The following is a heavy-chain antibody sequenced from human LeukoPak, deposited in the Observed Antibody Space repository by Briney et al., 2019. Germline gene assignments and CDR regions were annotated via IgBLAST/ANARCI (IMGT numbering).Heavy chain of an antibody. V-gene: IGHV3-21*01. D-gene: IGHD3-9*01. CDR1: GFTFSSYW. CDR3: ARDPDYDILTGYLSSYYGMDV. J-gene: IGHJ6*02. CDR2: ISSSSSYI. Sequence: GGSLRLSCAASGFTFSSYWMSWVRQAPGKGLEWVSSISSSSSYIYYADSVKGRFTISRDNAKNSLYLQMNSLRAEDTAVYYCARDPDYDILTGYLSSYYGMDVWGQGTTVTVSS.